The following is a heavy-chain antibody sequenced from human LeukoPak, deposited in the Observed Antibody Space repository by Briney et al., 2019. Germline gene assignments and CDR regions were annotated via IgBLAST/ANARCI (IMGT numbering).Heavy chain of an antibody. D-gene: IGHD3-22*01. CDR2: IYYSGST. CDR1: VGSISGHY. Sequence: SETLSLTCTVSVGSISGHYWSWIRQPPGKGLEWIGYIYYSGSTNYNPSLKSRVTISVDTSKNQFSLKLSSVTAADTAVYYCARVAALDYYDSSGYQVDPWGQGTLVTVSS. CDR3: ARVAALDYYDSSGYQVDP. J-gene: IGHJ5*02. V-gene: IGHV4-59*11.